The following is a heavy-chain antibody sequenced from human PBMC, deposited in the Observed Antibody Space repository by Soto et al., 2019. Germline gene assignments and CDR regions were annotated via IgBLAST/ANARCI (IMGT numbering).Heavy chain of an antibody. CDR3: ARLSTSVTTRHFAY. J-gene: IGHJ4*02. V-gene: IGHV4-34*01. D-gene: IGHD4-17*01. Sequence: WTWIRQPPNKGLEWIGEINHSGSTNYNPSLSSRVTMSVDTSKNQFSLKLSSVTAADTAVYYCARLSTSVTTRHFAYWGQGTLVTVSS. CDR2: INHSGST.